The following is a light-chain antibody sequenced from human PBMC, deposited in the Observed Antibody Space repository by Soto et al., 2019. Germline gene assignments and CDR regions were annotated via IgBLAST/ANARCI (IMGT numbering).Light chain of an antibody. CDR3: CSYAGTSTV. CDR2: EVN. J-gene: IGLJ3*02. Sequence: QSALTQPASVSGSPGQSITISCTGTSRDVGNYNLVSWFQHHPGKAPKLIIYEVNKRPSGVSNRFSGSKSGNTASLTISGLQAEDEADYYCCSYAGTSTVFGGGTKLTVL. CDR1: SRDVGNYNL. V-gene: IGLV2-23*02.